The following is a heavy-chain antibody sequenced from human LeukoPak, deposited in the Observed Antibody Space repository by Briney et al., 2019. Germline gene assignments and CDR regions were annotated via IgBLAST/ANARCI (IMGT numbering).Heavy chain of an antibody. D-gene: IGHD5-18*01. Sequence: GGSLRLSCAGSGFTFSDFWMTWVRQTPGKGLEWVANIKEDGTEKNLVDSVKGRFTISRDNTKNTLYLQMNSLRAEDTAVYYCAPSMGGINTAMADYWGQGTLATVSS. V-gene: IGHV3-7*03. CDR2: IKEDGTEK. CDR3: APSMGGINTAMADY. CDR1: GFTFSDFW. J-gene: IGHJ4*02.